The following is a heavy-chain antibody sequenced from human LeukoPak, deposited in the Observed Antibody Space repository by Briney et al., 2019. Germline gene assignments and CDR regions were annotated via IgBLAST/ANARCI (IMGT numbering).Heavy chain of an antibody. CDR3: ASGYCGSISCYASVY. D-gene: IGHD2-2*03. CDR2: ISSSGSTI. CDR1: GFSFSDYY. V-gene: IGHV3-11*04. Sequence: GGSLGLSCAASGFSFSDYYMTWIRQAPGRGLEWVSYISSSGSTIYYADSVKGRFTISRDNAKNSLYLQMNSLRAEDTTVYYCASGYCGSISCYASVYWGQGTLVTVSS. J-gene: IGHJ4*02.